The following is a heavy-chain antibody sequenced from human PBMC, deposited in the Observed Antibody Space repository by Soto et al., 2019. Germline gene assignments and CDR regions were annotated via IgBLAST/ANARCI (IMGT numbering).Heavy chain of an antibody. Sequence: GGSLRLSCAASGFTFSSYAMHWVRQAPGKGLEWVAVISYDGSNKYYADSVKGRFTISRDNSKNTLYLQMNSLRAEDTAVYYCARDRLDSSGYYYYYGMDVWGQGTTVTVSS. CDR1: GFTFSSYA. D-gene: IGHD3-22*01. V-gene: IGHV3-30-3*01. CDR2: ISYDGSNK. CDR3: ARDRLDSSGYYYYYGMDV. J-gene: IGHJ6*02.